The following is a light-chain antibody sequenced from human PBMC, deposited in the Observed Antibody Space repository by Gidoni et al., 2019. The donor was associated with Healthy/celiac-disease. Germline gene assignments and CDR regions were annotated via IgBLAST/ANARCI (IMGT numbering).Light chain of an antibody. CDR1: SSDVGGYNY. V-gene: IGLV2-14*03. CDR3: SSDTSSSTDV. J-gene: IGLJ1*01. CDR2: DVS. Sequence: QSALPQHASVSGSPGQSNTISCTGTSSDVGGYNYVSWYQQHPGNAPKLMIYDVSNRPSGGSNRFSGSKSGNTASLTISGLQAEDEADYYCSSDTSSSTDVFGTGTKVTVL.